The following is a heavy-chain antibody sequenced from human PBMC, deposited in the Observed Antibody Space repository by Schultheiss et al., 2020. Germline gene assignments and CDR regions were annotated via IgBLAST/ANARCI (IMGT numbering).Heavy chain of an antibody. CDR2: IDSGGNT. CDR1: GFTFSNAW. D-gene: IGHD6-19*01. CDR3: AKDVHSSGPYYFDY. J-gene: IGHJ4*02. V-gene: IGHV3-53*05. Sequence: GGSLRLSCAASGFTFSNAWMNWVRQAPGKGLEWVSVIDSGGNTYYADSVKGRFTISRDNSKNTLYLQMNSLRAEDTAVYYCAKDVHSSGPYYFDYWGQGTLVTVSS.